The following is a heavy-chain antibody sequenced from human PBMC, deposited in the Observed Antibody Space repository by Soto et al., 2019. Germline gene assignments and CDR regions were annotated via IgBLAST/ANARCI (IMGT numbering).Heavy chain of an antibody. Sequence: GGSLRLSCAASGFTFSSYAMHWVRQAPGKGLEWVAVISYDGSNKYYADSVKGRFTISRDNSKNTLYLQRNSLRAEDTAVYYCARSYSSSFDYWGQGTLVTVSS. CDR1: GFTFSSYA. V-gene: IGHV3-30-3*01. CDR3: ARSYSSSFDY. J-gene: IGHJ4*02. CDR2: ISYDGSNK. D-gene: IGHD6-13*01.